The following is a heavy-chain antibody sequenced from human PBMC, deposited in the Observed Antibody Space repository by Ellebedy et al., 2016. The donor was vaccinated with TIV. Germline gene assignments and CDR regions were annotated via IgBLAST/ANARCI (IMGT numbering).Heavy chain of an antibody. D-gene: IGHD3-22*01. J-gene: IGHJ4*02. CDR1: GFTFSRFG. CDR2: ISYDGSNA. V-gene: IGHV3-30*18. Sequence: LSLTCAASGFTFSRFGMHWVRQAPGKGLEWVAVISYDGSNAFYADSVKGRFSISRDNSKDTVYLQMNSLSAEDTAVYHCAKGHYYDTTGQYSYEDYWGQGTLVTVSS. CDR3: AKGHYYDTTGQYSYEDY.